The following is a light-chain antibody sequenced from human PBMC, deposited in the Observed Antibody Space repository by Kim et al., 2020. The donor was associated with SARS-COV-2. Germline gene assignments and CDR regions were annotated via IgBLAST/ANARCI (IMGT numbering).Light chain of an antibody. V-gene: IGKV1-12*01. J-gene: IGKJ4*01. CDR3: QQANSFPLT. Sequence: VGDRVTITCLERQGISSWLAWYQQKPGKAPKLLIYAESSLQSGVPSRFSGSGYGTDFTLTISSRQPEDFATYYCQQANSFPLTFGGGTKVDIK. CDR1: QGISSW. CDR2: AES.